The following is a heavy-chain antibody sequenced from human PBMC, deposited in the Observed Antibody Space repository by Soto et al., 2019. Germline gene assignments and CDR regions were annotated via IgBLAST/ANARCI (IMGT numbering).Heavy chain of an antibody. V-gene: IGHV1-46*03. Sequence: ASVKVSCKASGYTFTSYYMHWVRQAPGQGLEWMGIINPSAGSTSYAQKFQGRVTMTRDTSTSTVYMELSSLRSEDTAAYYCARGYCSGGTCYAFDVGGQGKMVTVSS. D-gene: IGHD2-15*01. CDR1: GYTFTSYY. J-gene: IGHJ3*01. CDR3: ARGYCSGGTCYAFDV. CDR2: INPSAGST.